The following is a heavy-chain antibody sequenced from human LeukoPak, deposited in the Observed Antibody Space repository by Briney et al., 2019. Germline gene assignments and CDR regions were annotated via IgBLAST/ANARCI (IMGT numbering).Heavy chain of an antibody. V-gene: IGHV1-46*01. CDR1: GYTFTSYY. D-gene: IGHD6-6*01. J-gene: IGHJ6*03. CDR3: ARDYRMYSSSSLYYYYYVDV. CDR2: INPSGGST. Sequence: GASVKVSCKASGYTFTSYYMHWVRQAPGQGLEWMGIINPSGGSTSYAQKFQGRVTMTRDMSTSTVYMELSSLRSEDTAVYYCARDYRMYSSSSLYYYYYVDVWGKGTTVTVSS.